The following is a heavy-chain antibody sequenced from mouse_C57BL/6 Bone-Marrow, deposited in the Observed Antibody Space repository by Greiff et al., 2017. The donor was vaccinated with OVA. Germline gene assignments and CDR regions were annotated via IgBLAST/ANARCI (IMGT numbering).Heavy chain of an antibody. CDR2: ISSGGSYT. CDR1: GFTFSSYG. Sequence: EVQGVESGGDLVKPGGSLKLSCAASGFTFSSYGMSWVRQTPDQRLEWVATISSGGSYTYYPDSVKGRFTISIDNAKNTLYLQMSSLKAEDTAMYYCARHGYDGYYVRYFDVWGTGTTVTVSS. V-gene: IGHV5-6*01. J-gene: IGHJ1*03. D-gene: IGHD2-3*01. CDR3: ARHGYDGYYVRYFDV.